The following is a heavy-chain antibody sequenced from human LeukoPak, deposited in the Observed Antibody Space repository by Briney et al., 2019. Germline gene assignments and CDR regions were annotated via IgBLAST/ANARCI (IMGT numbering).Heavy chain of an antibody. J-gene: IGHJ5*02. V-gene: IGHV5-51*01. D-gene: IGHD2-2*01. Sequence: GESLKISCKGSGYSFTSYWIGWVRQMPGKGLEWMGIIYPGDSDTRYSPSFQGQVTISADKSISTAYLQWSSLKASDTAMYYCARRFCSSNSCFGSTTWFDPWGQGTLVTVSS. CDR3: ARRFCSSNSCFGSTTWFDP. CDR1: GYSFTSYW. CDR2: IYPGDSDT.